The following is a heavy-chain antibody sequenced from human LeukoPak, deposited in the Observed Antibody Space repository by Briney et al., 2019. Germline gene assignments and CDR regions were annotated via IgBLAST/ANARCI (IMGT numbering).Heavy chain of an antibody. J-gene: IGHJ4*02. CDR1: GGSISSSSYS. D-gene: IGHD3-10*01. CDR3: ARRGPTMVRGVIAFDY. Sequence: PSETLSLTCTVSGGSISSSSYSWGWIRQPPGKGLEWIGSIYYSGSTYYNPSLKSRVTISVDTSKNQFSLKLSSVTAADTAVYYCARRGPTMVRGVIAFDYWGQGTLVTVSS. CDR2: IYYSGST. V-gene: IGHV4-39*01.